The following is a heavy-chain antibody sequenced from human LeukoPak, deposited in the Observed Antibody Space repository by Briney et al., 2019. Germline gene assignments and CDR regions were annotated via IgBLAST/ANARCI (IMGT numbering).Heavy chain of an antibody. J-gene: IGHJ3*02. CDR1: GGSISSYY. V-gene: IGHV4-59*01. Sequence: PSETLSLACTVSGGSISSYYWSWIRQPPGKGLEWIGYIYYSGSTNYNPSLKSRVTISVDTSKNQFSLKLSSVTAADTAVYYCARGLVDGDTYYYGSGSQRGGAFDIWGQGTMVTVSS. D-gene: IGHD3-10*01. CDR2: IYYSGST. CDR3: ARGLVDGDTYYYGSGSQRGGAFDI.